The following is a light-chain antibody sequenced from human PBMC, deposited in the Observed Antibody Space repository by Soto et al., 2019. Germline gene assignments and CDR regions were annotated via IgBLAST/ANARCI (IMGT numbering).Light chain of an antibody. V-gene: IGLV1-40*01. CDR2: GNS. J-gene: IGLJ2*01. CDR3: QSYDRSLSAV. Sequence: QAVVTQPPSVSGAPGQRVTISCTGSSSNIGADYDVHWYQQLPGTAPKLLIYGNSNRPSGVPDRFSGSKSGTSASLAITGLQAEDEADYYCQSYDRSLSAVFGGGTKLTVL. CDR1: SSNIGADYD.